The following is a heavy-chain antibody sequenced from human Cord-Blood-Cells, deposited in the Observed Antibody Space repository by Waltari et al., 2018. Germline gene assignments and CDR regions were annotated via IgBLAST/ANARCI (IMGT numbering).Heavy chain of an antibody. D-gene: IGHD3-10*01. CDR2: DYYSGST. Sequence: QVQLQESGPGLVKPSETLSLTCTVSGGSISSYYWSWIRQPTGKGLEWIGYDYYSGSTNYNPSLKSRVTISVDTSKNQFSLKLSSVTAADTAVYYCARASTFVSGAFDIWGQGTMVTVSS. CDR1: GGSISSYY. CDR3: ARASTFVSGAFDI. V-gene: IGHV4-59*01. J-gene: IGHJ3*02.